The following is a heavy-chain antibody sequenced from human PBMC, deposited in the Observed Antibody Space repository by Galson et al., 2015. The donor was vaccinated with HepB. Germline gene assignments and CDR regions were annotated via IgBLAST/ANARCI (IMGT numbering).Heavy chain of an antibody. CDR3: ARDYYDSRNYYNDY. CDR2: ISSSSSSI. CDR1: GFTFSSYT. Sequence: SLRLSCAASGFTFSSYTMNWVRQAPGKGLECVSDISSSSSSIHYADSVKGRFTVSRDNAKNTLYLQMNSLRAEDMAVYYCARDYYDSRNYYNDYWGQGTLVTVSS. D-gene: IGHD3-10*01. V-gene: IGHV3-48*04. J-gene: IGHJ4*02.